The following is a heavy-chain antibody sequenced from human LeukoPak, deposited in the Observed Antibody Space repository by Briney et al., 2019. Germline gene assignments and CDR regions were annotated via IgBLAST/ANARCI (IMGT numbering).Heavy chain of an antibody. Sequence: PGGSLRLSCAASGFTFSSYWMSWVRQAPGQGLEWVANIKQDGSEKYYVDSVKGRFTISRDNAKNSLYLQMNSLRAEDTAVYYCARVGWVVVPAASPFGYWGQGTLVTVSS. CDR3: ARVGWVVVPAASPFGY. J-gene: IGHJ4*02. CDR2: IKQDGSEK. CDR1: GFTFSSYW. V-gene: IGHV3-7*01. D-gene: IGHD2-2*01.